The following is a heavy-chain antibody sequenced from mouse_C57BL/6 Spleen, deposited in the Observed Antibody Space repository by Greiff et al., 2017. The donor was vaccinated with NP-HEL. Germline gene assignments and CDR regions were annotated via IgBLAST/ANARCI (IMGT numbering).Heavy chain of an antibody. J-gene: IGHJ1*03. CDR2: IWGDGST. V-gene: IGHV2-3*01. CDR3: AKPSYFNNWYYGG. CDR1: GFTFTSYG. D-gene: IGHD2-10*01. Sequence: VKLQESGPGLVAPSQCLSLTCTVSGFTFTSYGVSWVRQPPGKGLEWLGVIWGDGSTTYYSALISRLSISKDNTKSQVFLKLNSQQTDDTATYYCAKPSYFNNWYYGGWGTGTTVTVAS.